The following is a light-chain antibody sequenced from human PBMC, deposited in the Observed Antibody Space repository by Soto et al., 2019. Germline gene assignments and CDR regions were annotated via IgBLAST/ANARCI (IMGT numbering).Light chain of an antibody. CDR3: RSYAGSNNFVV. J-gene: IGLJ2*01. V-gene: IGLV2-8*01. Sequence: QSALTQPPSASGSPGQSVTISCTGTSSDIGGYNYVSWYQQHPGKAPKLMVYEVSKRPSGVPDRFSGSKSGNTAPLTVSGLQAEDEADYYCRSYAGSNNFVVFGGGTKLTVL. CDR1: SSDIGGYNY. CDR2: EVS.